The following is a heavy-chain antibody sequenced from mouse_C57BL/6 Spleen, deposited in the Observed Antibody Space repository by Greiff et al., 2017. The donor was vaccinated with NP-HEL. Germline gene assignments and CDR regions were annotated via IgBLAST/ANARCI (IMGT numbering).Heavy chain of an antibody. D-gene: IGHD1-1*01. CDR3: ARGAYGSRSWFAY. Sequence: QVQLQQPGAELVMPGASVKLSCKASGYTFTSYWMHWVKQRPGQGLEWIGEIDPSDSYTNYNQKFKGQSTLTVDKSSSTAYMQLSSLTSEDSAVYYCARGAYGSRSWFAYWGQGTLVTVSA. CDR2: IDPSDSYT. J-gene: IGHJ3*01. CDR1: GYTFTSYW. V-gene: IGHV1-69*01.